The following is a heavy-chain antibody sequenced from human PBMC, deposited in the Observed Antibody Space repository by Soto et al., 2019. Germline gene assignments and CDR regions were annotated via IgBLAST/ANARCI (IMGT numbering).Heavy chain of an antibody. Sequence: GASVKVSCKVSGYTLTELSMHWVRQAPGKGLEWMGGFDPEDGETIYAQKFQGRATMTEDTSTDAAYMELSSLRSEDTAVYYCATGSRYSGRIDYWGQGTLVTVSS. CDR3: ATGSRYSGRIDY. J-gene: IGHJ4*02. V-gene: IGHV1-24*01. CDR2: FDPEDGET. D-gene: IGHD1-26*01. CDR1: GYTLTELS.